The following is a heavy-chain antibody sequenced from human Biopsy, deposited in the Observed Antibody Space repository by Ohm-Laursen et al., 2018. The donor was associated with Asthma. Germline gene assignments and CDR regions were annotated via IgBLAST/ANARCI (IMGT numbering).Heavy chain of an antibody. J-gene: IGHJ6*02. D-gene: IGHD3-3*01. Sequence: SETLSLTCSAYRGSLRVYVWSWIRQPPGKGLEWIGESNQGGSPTFNPPLKSRVTISRDTSKNQLSLKLRSVTAADTAVYYCASGPEWYGLDVWGQGTTVTVSS. CDR1: RGSLRVYV. V-gene: IGHV4-34*01. CDR3: ASGPEWYGLDV. CDR2: SNQGGSP.